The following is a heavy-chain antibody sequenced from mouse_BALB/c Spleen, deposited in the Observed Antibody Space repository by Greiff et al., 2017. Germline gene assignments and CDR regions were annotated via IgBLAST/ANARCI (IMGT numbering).Heavy chain of an antibody. J-gene: IGHJ2*01. CDR1: GYAFTNYL. Sequence: VQRVESGAELVRPGTSVKVSCKASGYAFTNYLIEWVKQRPGQGLEWIGVINPGSGGTNYNEKFKGKATLTADKSSSTAYMQLSSLTSDDSAVYFCARSNWDGYFDYWGQGTTLTVSS. V-gene: IGHV1-54*01. D-gene: IGHD4-1*01. CDR3: ARSNWDGYFDY. CDR2: INPGSGGT.